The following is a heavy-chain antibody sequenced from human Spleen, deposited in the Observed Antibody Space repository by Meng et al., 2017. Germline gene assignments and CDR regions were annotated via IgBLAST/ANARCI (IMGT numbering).Heavy chain of an antibody. CDR2: INPSGGST. Sequence: ASVKVSCKASGYTFTSYYMHWVRQAPGQGLEWMGIINPSGGSTSYAQKFQGRVTMTRDTSTSTVYMELSSLRSEDTAVYYCARDVGYDYLSSGAFDNWGQGTMVTVSS. J-gene: IGHJ3*02. D-gene: IGHD5-12*01. V-gene: IGHV1-46*01. CDR3: ARDVGYDYLSSGAFDN. CDR1: GYTFTSYY.